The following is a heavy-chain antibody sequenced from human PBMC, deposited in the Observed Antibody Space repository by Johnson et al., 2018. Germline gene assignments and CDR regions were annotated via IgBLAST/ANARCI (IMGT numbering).Heavy chain of an antibody. Sequence: EVQLVESGGGLVKPGGSLRLSCAASGFTFSNAWMNWVRQAPGKGLEWVGRIKSKTGGGTTDYAAPVKGRFTISRDDSTNTLYLQMNSLKTEDTAVYYCTTAVNYFYMDVWGLGTTVTVSS. CDR1: GFTFSNAW. CDR3: TTAVNYFYMDV. CDR2: IKSKTGGGTT. J-gene: IGHJ6*02. V-gene: IGHV3-15*05. D-gene: IGHD4-17*01.